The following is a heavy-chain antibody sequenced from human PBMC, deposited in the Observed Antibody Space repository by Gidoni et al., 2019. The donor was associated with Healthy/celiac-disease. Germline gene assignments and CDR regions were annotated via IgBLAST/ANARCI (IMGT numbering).Heavy chain of an antibody. CDR3: ARLLNDYVWGSLHRGFDY. CDR1: GGSISSYN. CDR2: IDYSGST. J-gene: IGHJ4*02. Sequence: QVQLQESGPGLVKPSDTLSLTCTVSGGSISSYNWRWIRQPPGTGLEWIWYIDYSGSTNYNPSLKSRVTISVDTSKNQFSLKLSSVTAADTAVYYCARLLNDYVWGSLHRGFDYWGQGTLVTVSS. D-gene: IGHD3-16*01. V-gene: IGHV4-59*08.